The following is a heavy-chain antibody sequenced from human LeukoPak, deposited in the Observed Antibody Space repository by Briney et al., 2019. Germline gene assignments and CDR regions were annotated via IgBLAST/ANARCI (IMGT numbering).Heavy chain of an antibody. V-gene: IGHV1-18*01. D-gene: IGHD3-22*01. CDR2: ISAYNGNT. J-gene: IGHJ4*02. Sequence: ASVKVSCKASGYTFTSYGISWVRQAPGQGLEWMGWISAYNGNTNYAEKLQGRVTMTTDTATSTAYMKLRSLRSDDTAVYYCARMSVTMIVDPSDYWGQGTLVTVSS. CDR1: GYTFTSYG. CDR3: ARMSVTMIVDPSDY.